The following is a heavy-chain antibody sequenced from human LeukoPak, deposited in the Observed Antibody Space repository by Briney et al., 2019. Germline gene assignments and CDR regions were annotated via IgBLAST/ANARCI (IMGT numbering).Heavy chain of an antibody. CDR3: ARGPVTDYDFWSGSCPHFDY. V-gene: IGHV4-31*02. CDR2: IYYSGST. Sequence: LRLSCAASGFTFSSYGMHWVRQHPGKGLEWIGYIYYSGSTYYNPSLKSRVTISVDTSKNQFSLKLSSVTAADTAVYYCARGPVTDYDFWSGSCPHFDYWGQGTLVTVSS. CDR1: GFTFSSYG. J-gene: IGHJ4*02. D-gene: IGHD3-3*01.